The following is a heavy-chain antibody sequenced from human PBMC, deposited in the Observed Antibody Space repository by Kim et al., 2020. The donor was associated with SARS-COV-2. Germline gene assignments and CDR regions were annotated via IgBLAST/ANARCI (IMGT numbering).Heavy chain of an antibody. CDR3: ARAQGSRDGYNSVVD. CDR2: ISSSSSYI. Sequence: GGSLRLSCAASGFTFSSYSMNWVRQAPGKGLEWVSSISSSSSYIYYADSVKGRFTISRDNAKNSLYLQMNSLRAEDTAVYYCARAQGSRDGYNSVVDWGQGTLVTVSS. V-gene: IGHV3-21*01. CDR1: GFTFSSYS. D-gene: IGHD5-12*01. J-gene: IGHJ4*02.